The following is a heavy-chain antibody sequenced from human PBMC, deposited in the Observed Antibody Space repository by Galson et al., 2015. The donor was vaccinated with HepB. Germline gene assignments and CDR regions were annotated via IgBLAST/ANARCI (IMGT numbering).Heavy chain of an antibody. CDR2: ISSDGNNK. Sequence: SLRLSCAASGFSFSNYAIHWVRQAPGKGLEWVALISSDGNNKYYRESVKGRFTISRDNSENTVFLQMNSLRVEETAVYCCVRDDFKDPSLFDFWGQGTLVTVSS. J-gene: IGHJ4*02. D-gene: IGHD2-21*02. CDR1: GFSFSNYA. CDR3: VRDDFKDPSLFDF. V-gene: IGHV3-30-3*01.